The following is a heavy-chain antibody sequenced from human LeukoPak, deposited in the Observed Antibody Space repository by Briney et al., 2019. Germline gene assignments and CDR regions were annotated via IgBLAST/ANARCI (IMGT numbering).Heavy chain of an antibody. CDR2: IAYDGDKK. J-gene: IGHJ5*02. D-gene: IGHD6-13*01. CDR3: ARGALAAGERRKNNWFDP. CDR1: GFTFCTYA. V-gene: IGHV3-30-3*01. Sequence: GGSLRLSGTASGFTFCTYAMHWVGPAQGKGRQWGAIIAYDGDKKEYTDSVKGRLTITRDNSNNNLSLQMNSLRAEDTALYCCARGALAAGERRKNNWFDPWRQGTLDTVPS.